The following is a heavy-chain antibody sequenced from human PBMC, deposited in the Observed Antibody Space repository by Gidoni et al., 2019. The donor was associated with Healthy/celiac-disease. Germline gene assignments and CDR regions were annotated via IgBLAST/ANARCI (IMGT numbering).Heavy chain of an antibody. V-gene: IGHV1-18*01. CDR2: ISAYNGNT. J-gene: IGHJ4*02. CDR3: ARDLSGGLTYYYDSSALKH. CDR1: GYTFTSYG. Sequence: QVQLVQSGAEVKKPGASVKVSCQASGYTFTSYGISWVRQAPGQGLEWMGWISAYNGNTNDAQKLQGRVTMTTDTSTSTACMELRSLRSDDTAVYYCARDLSGGLTYYYDSSALKHWGQGTLVTVSS. D-gene: IGHD3-22*01.